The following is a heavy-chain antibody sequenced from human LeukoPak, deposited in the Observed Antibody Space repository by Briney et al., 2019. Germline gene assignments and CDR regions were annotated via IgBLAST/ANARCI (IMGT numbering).Heavy chain of an antibody. D-gene: IGHD3-3*01. V-gene: IGHV1-8*01. Sequence: ASVKVSCKASGYTFTSYDINWVRQATGQGLEWMGWMNPNSGNTGYAQKFQGRVTMTRNTSISTAYMELSSLRSEDTAVYYCARASYDFWSGYYRRNEAFDIWGQGTMVTVSS. CDR1: GYTFTSYD. J-gene: IGHJ3*02. CDR2: MNPNSGNT. CDR3: ARASYDFWSGYYRRNEAFDI.